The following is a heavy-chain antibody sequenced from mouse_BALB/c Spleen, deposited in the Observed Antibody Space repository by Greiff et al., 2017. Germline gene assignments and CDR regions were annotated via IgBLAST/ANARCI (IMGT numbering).Heavy chain of an antibody. V-gene: IGHV3-2*02. J-gene: IGHJ2*01. CDR1: GYSITSDYA. CDR2: ISYSGST. CDR3: ARGDYRYYFDD. D-gene: IGHD2-14*01. Sequence: VQLQQSGPGLVKPSQSLSLTCTVTGYSITSDYAWNWIRQFPGNKLEWMGYISYSGSTSYNPSLKSRISITRDTSKNQFFLQLNSVTTEDTATYYCARGDYRYYFDDWGQGTTLTVSS.